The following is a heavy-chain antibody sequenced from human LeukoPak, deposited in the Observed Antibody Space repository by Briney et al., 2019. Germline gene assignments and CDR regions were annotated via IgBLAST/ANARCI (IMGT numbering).Heavy chain of an antibody. D-gene: IGHD3-16*02. Sequence: GGSLRLSCAASGFTFSSYSMNWVRQAPGKGLEWVSSISSSSSYIYYADSVKGRFTISRDNAKNSLYLQMNSLRAEDTAVYYCARDTPYWGSYRRNWFDPWGQGTLVTVSS. J-gene: IGHJ5*02. CDR1: GFTFSSYS. CDR3: ARDTPYWGSYRRNWFDP. CDR2: ISSSSSYI. V-gene: IGHV3-21*01.